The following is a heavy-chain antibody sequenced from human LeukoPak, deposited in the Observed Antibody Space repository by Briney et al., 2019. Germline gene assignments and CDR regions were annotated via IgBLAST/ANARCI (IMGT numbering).Heavy chain of an antibody. CDR2: INSDGSNT. CDR1: GFTFSSYW. V-gene: IGHV3-74*01. Sequence: GGSLRLSCAVSGFTFSSYWMHWVRQAPGKGLVWVSRINSDGSNTNYADSVKGRFTISRDNAKNSLYLQMNSLRAEDTALYYCAREEFDYWGQGTLVTVSS. CDR3: AREEFDY. J-gene: IGHJ4*02.